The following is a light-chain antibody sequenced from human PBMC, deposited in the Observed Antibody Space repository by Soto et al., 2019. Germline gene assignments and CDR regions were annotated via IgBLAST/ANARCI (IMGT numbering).Light chain of an antibody. CDR3: QSYDTSLSGVI. V-gene: IGLV1-40*01. CDR1: SSNIGSNA. Sequence: QSVLTQPPSVSGTPGQRVTVSCSGSSSNIGSNAVNWYQQLPGTAPKLLIYADNNRPSGVPDRFSASKSGTSASLAITGLQDEDEASYYCQSYDTSLSGVIFGAGTKLTVL. CDR2: ADN. J-gene: IGLJ2*01.